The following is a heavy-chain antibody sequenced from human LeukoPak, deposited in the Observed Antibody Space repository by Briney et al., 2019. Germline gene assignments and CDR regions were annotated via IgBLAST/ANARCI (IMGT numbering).Heavy chain of an antibody. CDR2: ISWNSCRI. V-gene: IGHV3-9*03. J-gene: IGHJ4*02. CDR3: AKDMRRGGYYDFWSGYSPFDY. Sequence: GRSLSLFCAASGFILEDYAMHWVRHAPGKGLEWVSGISWNSCRIGYADCVKGRFTICRDNAKNFQYLQMNSLRAEDMALYYCAKDMRRGGYYDFWSGYSPFDYWGQGTLVTVSS. D-gene: IGHD3-3*01. CDR1: GFILEDYA.